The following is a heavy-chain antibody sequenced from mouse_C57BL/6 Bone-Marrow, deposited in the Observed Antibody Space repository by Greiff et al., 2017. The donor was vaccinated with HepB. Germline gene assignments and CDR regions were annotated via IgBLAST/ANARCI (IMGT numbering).Heavy chain of an antibody. Sequence: VQLQQSGPELVKPGASVKISCKASGYAFSSSWMNWVKQRPGKGLEWIGRIYPGDGDTNYNGKFKGKATLTADKSSSTAYMQLSSLTSEDSAVYCCASPGSDDDWGQGTTLTVSS. V-gene: IGHV1-82*01. CDR2: IYPGDGDT. CDR1: GYAFSSSW. J-gene: IGHJ2*01. CDR3: ASPGSDDD.